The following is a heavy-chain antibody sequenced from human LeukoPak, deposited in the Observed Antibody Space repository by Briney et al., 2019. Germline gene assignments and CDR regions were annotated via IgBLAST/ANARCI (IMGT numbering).Heavy chain of an antibody. D-gene: IGHD3-16*01. CDR1: GGSISSYY. V-gene: IGHV4-39*07. Sequence: SETLSLTCTVSGGSISSYYWSWIRQPPGKGLEWIGSIYYSGSTYYNPSLKSRVTISVDTSKNQFSLKLSSVTAADTAVYYCARVDVARWFDPWGQGTLVTVSS. CDR3: ARVDVARWFDP. CDR2: IYYSGST. J-gene: IGHJ5*02.